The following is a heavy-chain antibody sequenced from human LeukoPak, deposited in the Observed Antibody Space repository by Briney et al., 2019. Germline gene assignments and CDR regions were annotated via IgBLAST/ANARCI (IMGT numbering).Heavy chain of an antibody. CDR2: ISSSGSVI. V-gene: IGHV3-48*03. CDR1: GFTFSSYE. Sequence: GGSLRLSCAASGFTFSSYEMSWVRQAQGKGLEWVSYISSSGSVIYYADSVKGRFTISRDNAKNPLYLQMNSLRAQDTAVYSCARGGRFLWFGGDFWGPGTLVTVSS. J-gene: IGHJ4*02. CDR3: ARGGRFLWFGGDF. D-gene: IGHD3-10*01.